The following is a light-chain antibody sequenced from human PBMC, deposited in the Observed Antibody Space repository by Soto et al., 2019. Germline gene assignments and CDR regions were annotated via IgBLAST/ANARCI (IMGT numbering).Light chain of an antibody. J-gene: IGKJ2*01. CDR3: QQYNNWHPMYT. V-gene: IGKV3-15*01. CDR1: QSVSSN. Sequence: EIVMTQSPATLSVSPGERATLSCRASQSVSSNLAWYQQKPGQAPRLLIYGASTRATGIPARFSGSGSGTEFTLNISSLQSEDFAVYYCQQYNNWHPMYTFGQGTKLEIK. CDR2: GAS.